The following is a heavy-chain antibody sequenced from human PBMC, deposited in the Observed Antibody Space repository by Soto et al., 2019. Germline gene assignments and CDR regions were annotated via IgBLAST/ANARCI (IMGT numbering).Heavy chain of an antibody. Sequence: QVQLVQSGAEVKKPGSSVKVSCKASGGTFSSYAISWVRQAPGQGLEWMGGIIPIFGTANYAQKFQGRVRITADEXXSXAXXELSSLISEDTAVYYCARGRADCGGDCYSVRWFDPWGQGTLVTVSS. CDR2: IIPIFGTA. V-gene: IGHV1-69*12. CDR3: ARGRADCGGDCYSVRWFDP. J-gene: IGHJ5*02. D-gene: IGHD2-21*02. CDR1: GGTFSSYA.